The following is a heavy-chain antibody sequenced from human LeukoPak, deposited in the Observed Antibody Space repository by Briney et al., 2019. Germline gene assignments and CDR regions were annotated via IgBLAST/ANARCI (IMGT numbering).Heavy chain of an antibody. CDR3: ARGSSIYSGYAEGLTDY. CDR2: ISYDGSNK. Sequence: PGRSLRLSCAASGFTFSSYAMHWVRQAPGKGLEWVAVISYDGSNKYYADSVKGRFTISRDNSKNTLYLQMNSLRAEDTAVYYCARGSSIYSGYAEGLTDYWGQGTLVTVSS. J-gene: IGHJ4*02. CDR1: GFTFSSYA. D-gene: IGHD5-12*01. V-gene: IGHV3-30*04.